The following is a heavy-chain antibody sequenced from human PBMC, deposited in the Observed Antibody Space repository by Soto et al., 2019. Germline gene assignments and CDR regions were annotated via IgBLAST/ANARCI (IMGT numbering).Heavy chain of an antibody. CDR1: GGTFSSYR. Sequence: SVKVSCKASGGTFSSYRINWVRQAPGQGLEWVGGIVPIYRTADYAQRFQGRVTITADESARTSYMELRSLMSQDTAVYYCVRDSGAKLSSSWGQGTLVTVSS. CDR2: IVPIYRTA. CDR3: VRDSGAKLSSS. V-gene: IGHV1-69*13. D-gene: IGHD6-13*01. J-gene: IGHJ4*02.